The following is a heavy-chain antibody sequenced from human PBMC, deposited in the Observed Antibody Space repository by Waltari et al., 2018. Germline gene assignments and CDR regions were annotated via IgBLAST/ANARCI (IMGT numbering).Heavy chain of an antibody. Sequence: EVQLVESGGGLIQLGGSLRLSCAASGFTVSSNYIRWVRQAPGKGLEWVSVIYSGGSRYYADSVRGRFTISRDNSKNTLYLQMNSLRAEDTAVYFCAGGAYSYSYLDYWGQGTLVTVSS. CDR2: IYSGGSR. CDR3: AGGAYSYSYLDY. V-gene: IGHV3-53*01. D-gene: IGHD4-4*01. CDR1: GFTVSSNY. J-gene: IGHJ4*02.